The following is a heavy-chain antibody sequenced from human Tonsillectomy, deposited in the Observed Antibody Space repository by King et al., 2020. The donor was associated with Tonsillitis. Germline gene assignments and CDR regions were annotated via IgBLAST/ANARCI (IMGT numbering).Heavy chain of an antibody. J-gene: IGHJ6*03. V-gene: IGHV3-15*07. CDR3: TTNYRGYMDV. CDR1: GFTFSTAW. Sequence: EQLVESGGGLVKPGGSLRLSCAASGFTFSTAWMNWVRQAPGGGLEWVGRIKSKMNGGTINYAAPVKCRFTISRDDSKNTLYLQMNSLKTEDTAVYYCTTNYRGYMDVWGKGTTVAVSS. D-gene: IGHD3-10*01. CDR2: IKSKMNGGTI.